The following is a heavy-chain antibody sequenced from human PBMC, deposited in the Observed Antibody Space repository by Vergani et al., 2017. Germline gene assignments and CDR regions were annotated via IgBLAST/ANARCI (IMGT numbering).Heavy chain of an antibody. V-gene: IGHV3-21*01. J-gene: IGHJ4*02. Sequence: EVQLVESGGGLVKPGGSLRLSCAASGFTFSSYSMNWVRQAPGKGLEWGSSISSSSSYIYYADSVKGRFTISRDNAKNSLYLQMNSLRAEETAVYYCARDHCSSTSCYPDYWGQGTLVTVSS. CDR3: ARDHCSSTSCYPDY. D-gene: IGHD2-2*01. CDR2: ISSSSSYI. CDR1: GFTFSSYS.